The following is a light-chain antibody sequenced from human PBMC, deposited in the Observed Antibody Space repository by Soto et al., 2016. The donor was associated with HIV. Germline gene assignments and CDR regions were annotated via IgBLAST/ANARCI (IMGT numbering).Light chain of an antibody. CDR2: AAV. V-gene: IGKV1-39*01. CDR3: QQSYSPPHT. Sequence: DIQMTQSPTSLSSSIGDRVTITCRASQGISSSLNWYQQRPGEGPKLLIYAAVSLQPTVPSRFSGSGSGTDFSLTISSLQPEDLGTYYCQQSYSPPHTFGQGTKVEIK. CDR1: QGISSS. J-gene: IGKJ2*01.